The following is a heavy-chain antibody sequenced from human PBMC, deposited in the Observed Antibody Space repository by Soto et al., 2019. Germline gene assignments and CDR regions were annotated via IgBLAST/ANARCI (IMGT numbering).Heavy chain of an antibody. CDR2: IYYSGST. D-gene: IGHD4-17*01. CDR1: GGSVSSGSYY. CDR3: ARIWGDYADYTSSHGMDF. J-gene: IGHJ6*02. Sequence: QVQLQESGPGLVKSSETLSLTCTVSGGSVSSGSYYWSWIRQPPGNGLEWIGHIYYSGSTNYNPSLKSRVTISVDTSKNPFSLKLSSVTAADTAVYYCARIWGDYADYTSSHGMDFWGQGTPVTVSS. V-gene: IGHV4-61*01.